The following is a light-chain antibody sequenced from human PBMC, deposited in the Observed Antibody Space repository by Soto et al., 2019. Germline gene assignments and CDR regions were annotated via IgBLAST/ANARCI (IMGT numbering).Light chain of an antibody. CDR1: QSVSSN. CDR2: GTS. CDR3: QQYNNWPIT. J-gene: IGKJ5*01. V-gene: IGKV3-15*01. Sequence: EIVMTQSPATLSVSPGERATLSCRASQSVSSNLAWYQQTPGQAPRFLIYGTSTRATGIPARFSGSGSGTEFTLTISSLQSEDFAVYYCQQYNNWPITFGQGTRLEIK.